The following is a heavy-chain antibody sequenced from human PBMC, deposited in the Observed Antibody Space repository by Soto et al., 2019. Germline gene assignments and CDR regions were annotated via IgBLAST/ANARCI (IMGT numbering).Heavy chain of an antibody. CDR2: ISSSSSYI. Sequence: GGSLRLSCAASGFTFSSYSMNWVRQAPGKGLEWVSSISSSSSYIYYADSVKGRFTISRDNAKNSLYLQMNSLRAEDTAVYYCARDQRDAYTREVGGQGTTVPVS. CDR1: GFTFSSYS. V-gene: IGHV3-21*01. J-gene: IGHJ6*02. CDR3: ARDQRDAYTREV. D-gene: IGHD1-26*01.